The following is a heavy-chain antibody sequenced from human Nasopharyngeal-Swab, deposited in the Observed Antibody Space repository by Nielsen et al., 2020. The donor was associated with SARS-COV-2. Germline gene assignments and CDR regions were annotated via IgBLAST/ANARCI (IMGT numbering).Heavy chain of an antibody. CDR2: INYRGTT. CDR3: ASGARRGRVPFDY. J-gene: IGHJ4*02. CDR1: GGSFSGYY. D-gene: IGHD3-16*01. Sequence: SATLSLTCAVYGGSFSGYYWSWIRQSPGKGLEWIGQINYRGTTNYNPSLKSRVAISVDTSKNQFSLMLNSVTAADTAVYYCASGARRGRVPFDYWGQGTQVTVSS. V-gene: IGHV4-34*01.